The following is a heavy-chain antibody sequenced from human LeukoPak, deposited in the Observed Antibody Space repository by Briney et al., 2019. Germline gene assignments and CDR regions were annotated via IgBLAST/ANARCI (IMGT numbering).Heavy chain of an antibody. CDR2: INHNSGGT. D-gene: IGHD2-2*01. Sequence: ASVKVSCKASGYTFTGYYMHWVRQALGQGLEWLGWINHNSGGTNYAQKFQGRVTMTRDTSISTAYMVLSRLRSDDTAVYYWARNCSSTSCFSLDPWGQGTLVTVSS. J-gene: IGHJ5*02. CDR1: GYTFTGYY. V-gene: IGHV1-2*02. CDR3: ARNCSSTSCFSLDP.